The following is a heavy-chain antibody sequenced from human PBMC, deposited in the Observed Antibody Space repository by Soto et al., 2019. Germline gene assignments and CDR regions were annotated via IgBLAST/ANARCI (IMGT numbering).Heavy chain of an antibody. CDR1: VFPFGANA. J-gene: IGHJ4*02. V-gene: IGHV3-23*01. CDR2: LSNTGRRT. D-gene: IGHD1-26*01. CDR3: ATEMGATQGPFDN. Sequence: EVQVLESGGGLVQPGGSLRLSCVVSVFPFGANAMSWVRQAPGKGLEWVSGLSNTGRRTSYVDSVKGRFNISRDNSENTVYLQMNGLRVEDTAVYYCATEMGATQGPFDNWGQGTLVTVSS.